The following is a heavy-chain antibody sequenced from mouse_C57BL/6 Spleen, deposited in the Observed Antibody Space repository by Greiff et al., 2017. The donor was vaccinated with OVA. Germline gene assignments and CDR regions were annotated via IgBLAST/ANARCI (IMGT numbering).Heavy chain of an antibody. V-gene: IGHV1-15*01. CDR2: IDPETGGT. Sequence: VQLQQSGAELVRPGASVTLSCKASGYTFTDYEMHWVKQTPVHGLEWIGAIDPETGGTDYNQKFKGKAILTADKSSSTAYMELRSLTSEDSAVYYCNPYYGNYKGYFDVWGTGTTVTVSS. CDR1: GYTFTDYE. D-gene: IGHD2-10*01. CDR3: NPYYGNYKGYFDV. J-gene: IGHJ1*03.